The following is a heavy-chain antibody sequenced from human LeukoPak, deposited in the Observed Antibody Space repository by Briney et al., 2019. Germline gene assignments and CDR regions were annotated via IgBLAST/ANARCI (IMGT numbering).Heavy chain of an antibody. Sequence: SETLSLTCTVSGGSISSGDYYWSWIRQPPGKGLEWIGYIYYSGSTYYNPSLKSRVTISVDTSKNQFSLKLSSVTAADTAVYYCARVEGNDSTPRGGYYFDYWGQGTLVTVSS. CDR3: ARVEGNDSTPRGGYYFDY. J-gene: IGHJ4*02. D-gene: IGHD3-22*01. CDR2: IYYSGST. CDR1: GGSISSGDYY. V-gene: IGHV4-30-4*01.